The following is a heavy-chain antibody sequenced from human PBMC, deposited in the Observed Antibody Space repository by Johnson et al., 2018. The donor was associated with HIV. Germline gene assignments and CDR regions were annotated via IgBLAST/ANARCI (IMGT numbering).Heavy chain of an antibody. CDR1: GFTFSSYA. V-gene: IGHV3-30*14. Sequence: QVQLVESGGGVVQPGRSLRLSCAASGFTFSSYAMHWVRQAPGKGLEWVAIISYDGNNKYYTDSVKGRFTISRDNSKNTVSLQMNSLRVEDTAVYYCARDDRPDGFDIWGQGTMVTVSS. D-gene: IGHD1-14*01. CDR3: ARDDRPDGFDI. CDR2: ISYDGNNK. J-gene: IGHJ3*02.